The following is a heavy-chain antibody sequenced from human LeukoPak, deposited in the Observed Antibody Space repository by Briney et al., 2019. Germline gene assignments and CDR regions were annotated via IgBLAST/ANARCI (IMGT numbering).Heavy chain of an antibody. CDR1: GGSISSYY. Sequence: PSETLSLTCTVSGGSISSYYWSWIRQPAGKGLEWIGRIYTSGSTYYNPSLESRVTISVDTSKNQFSLKLSSVTAADTAVYYCARGGEDRDRAAAGYYFDYWGQGTLVTVSS. CDR3: ARGGEDRDRAAAGYYFDY. CDR2: IYTSGST. V-gene: IGHV4-4*07. D-gene: IGHD6-13*01. J-gene: IGHJ4*02.